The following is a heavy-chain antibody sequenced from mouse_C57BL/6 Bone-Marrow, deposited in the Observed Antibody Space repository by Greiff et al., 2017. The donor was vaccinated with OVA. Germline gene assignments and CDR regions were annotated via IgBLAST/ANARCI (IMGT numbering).Heavy chain of an antibody. CDR3: ARDFYFYGSSYYWYFDV. CDR1: GYTFTSYW. CDR2: IHPNSGST. V-gene: IGHV1-64*01. D-gene: IGHD1-1*01. J-gene: IGHJ1*03. Sequence: QVQLQQPGAELVKPGASVKLSCKASGYTFTSYWMHWVKQRPGQGLEWIGMIHPNSGSTNYNEKFKSKATLTVDKSSSTAYMQLRSLTSEDSAVYYCARDFYFYGSSYYWYFDVWGTGTTVTVSS.